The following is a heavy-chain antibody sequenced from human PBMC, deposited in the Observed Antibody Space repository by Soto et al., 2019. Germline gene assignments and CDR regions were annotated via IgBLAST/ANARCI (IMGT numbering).Heavy chain of an antibody. J-gene: IGHJ4*02. CDR1: GFTFSSFA. CDR2: ISGSGGST. V-gene: IGHV3-23*01. D-gene: IGHD6-13*01. Sequence: EMQLLESGGGLVQPGGSLSLSCAASGFTFSSFAMSWVRQAPGKGLDWVSAISGSGGSTYSADSVKGRFTISRDNSKNTLYLQMSSLRAEDTAVYYCARGFSAGKVSPPDFWGQGSLVTVSS. CDR3: ARGFSAGKVSPPDF.